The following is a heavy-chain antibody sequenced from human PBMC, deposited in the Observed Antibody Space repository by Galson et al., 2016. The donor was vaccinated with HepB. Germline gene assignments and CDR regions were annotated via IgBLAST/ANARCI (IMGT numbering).Heavy chain of an antibody. V-gene: IGHV1-8*01. Sequence: SCKASGYTFPSYDINWVRQATGQGLEWMGWMNPNSGNTGYAQKFQGRVTMTRDTSISTAYMELSSLKSEDTAVYYCARHPPRWYEELLVYGLDVWGQGTTVTVSS. D-gene: IGHD3-10*01. J-gene: IGHJ6*02. CDR2: MNPNSGNT. CDR1: GYTFPSYD. CDR3: ARHPPRWYEELLVYGLDV.